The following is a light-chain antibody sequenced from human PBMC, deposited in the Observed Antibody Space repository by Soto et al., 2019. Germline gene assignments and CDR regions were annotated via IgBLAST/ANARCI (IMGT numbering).Light chain of an antibody. CDR2: DVS. CDR1: SSDVGGYNY. CDR3: SSYTSRSTLV. Sequence: QSALTQPASVSGSPGQSITISCTGTSSDVGGYNYVSWYQQHPGKAPKLMIYDVSTRPSGVSNRFSGSKSGNTASLTISGLHGEDEADYYCSSYTSRSTLVVGGGTKVAVL. V-gene: IGLV2-14*01. J-gene: IGLJ2*01.